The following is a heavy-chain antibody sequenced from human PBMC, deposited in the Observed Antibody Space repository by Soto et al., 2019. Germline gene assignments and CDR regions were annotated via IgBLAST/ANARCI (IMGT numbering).Heavy chain of an antibody. CDR1: GFAVSNYS. CDR2: FYTAGDI. J-gene: IGHJ4*02. CDR3: ARGPATRFFDY. V-gene: IGHV3-53*01. D-gene: IGHD2-2*01. Sequence: GGSLRLSCAASGFAVSNYSMSWVRQAAGKGLEWGSLFYTAGDIYYSDSVKGRFTIPRDNSKNTIHLQRNSLRAEDTALYYCARGPATRFFDYWGQGALVTVSS.